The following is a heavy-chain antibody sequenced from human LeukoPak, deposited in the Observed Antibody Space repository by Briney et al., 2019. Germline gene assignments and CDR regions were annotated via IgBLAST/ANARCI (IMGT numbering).Heavy chain of an antibody. J-gene: IGHJ4*02. CDR3: ARDSGSFDY. CDR2: IGQDGTDK. V-gene: IGHV3-7*01. D-gene: IGHD3-10*01. CDR1: GFTFTNYW. Sequence: GGSLRLSCAVSGFTFTNYWMTWVRQAPGKGLEWVANIGQDGTDKYYVDSVVGRFTISRDNAQNLLYLHMNSLRAEDTAVYYCARDSGSFDYWGQRTLVTVSS.